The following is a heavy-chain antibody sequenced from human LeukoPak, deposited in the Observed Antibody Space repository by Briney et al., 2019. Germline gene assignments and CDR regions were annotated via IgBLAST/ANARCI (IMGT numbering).Heavy chain of an antibody. CDR1: GFTFSSYW. CDR3: ARVRAAATDY. CDR2: IKQGGSEK. J-gene: IGHJ4*02. V-gene: IGHV3-7*01. Sequence: GGSLRLSCAASGFTFSSYWMSWVRQAPGEGLEWVANIKQGGSEKFYVDSVKGRFTISRDNAKSSLYLQMNSLGAEDTAVYYCARVRAAATDYWGQGTLVTVSS. D-gene: IGHD2-15*01.